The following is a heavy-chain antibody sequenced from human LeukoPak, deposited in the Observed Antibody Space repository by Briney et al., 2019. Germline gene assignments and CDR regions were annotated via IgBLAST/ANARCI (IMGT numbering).Heavy chain of an antibody. CDR1: GFPFSSYA. D-gene: IGHD1-14*01. J-gene: IGHJ4*02. CDR2: ITGSDGHT. CDR3: AKRYRYYFDY. V-gene: IGHV3-23*01. Sequence: PGVSLTLPCAPSGFPFSSYAMSWPRHAPGKGLEWVSAITGSDGHTYYADSARRRFTISRDNSKKTQYLQMNSLRAEDTAVYYCAKRYRYYFDYWGQGTLVTVSS.